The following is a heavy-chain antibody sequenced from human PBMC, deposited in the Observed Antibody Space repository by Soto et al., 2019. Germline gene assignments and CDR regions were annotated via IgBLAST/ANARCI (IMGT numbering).Heavy chain of an antibody. V-gene: IGHV4-4*07. J-gene: IGHJ5*01. Sequence: PSETLSLTCTVSGGSISSYYWSWIRQPAGKGLEWIGRIYTSGITKYNPSLESPVTMSVDTSKNQFSLILSSVTSADTAAYYCARAPGSYNWFDSWGQGTLGIVSP. CDR1: GGSISSYY. D-gene: IGHD3-10*01. CDR3: ARAPGSYNWFDS. CDR2: IYTSGIT.